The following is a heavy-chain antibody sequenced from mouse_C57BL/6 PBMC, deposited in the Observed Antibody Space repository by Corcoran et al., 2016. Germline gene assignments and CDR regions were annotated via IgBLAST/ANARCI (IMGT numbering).Heavy chain of an antibody. D-gene: IGHD2-3*01. CDR1: GYSITSGYY. CDR3: AREGFYDGYYSAY. CDR2: ISYDGSN. J-gene: IGHJ3*01. Sequence: DVPIQESGPGLVKPSQSLSLTCSVTGYSITSGYYWNWIRQFPGNKLEWMVYISYDGSNNYHPSLKNRISSTSDTSKNQFFLKLNSVTTEDTATYYCAREGFYDGYYSAYWGQGTLVTVSA. V-gene: IGHV3-6*01.